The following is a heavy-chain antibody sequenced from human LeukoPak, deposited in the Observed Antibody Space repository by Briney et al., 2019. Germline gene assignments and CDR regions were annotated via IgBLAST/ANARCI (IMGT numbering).Heavy chain of an antibody. CDR3: ARDIVPYYYGSGTYGMDV. CDR2: IYTSEST. V-gene: IGHV4-4*07. J-gene: IGHJ6*02. Sequence: SETLSLTCTVSGGSISSHYWSWIRQPAGKGLEWIGRIYTSESTNYNPSLKSRVTMSVDTSKNQFSLKLSSVTAADTAVYYCARDIVPYYYGSGTYGMDVWGQGTTVTVSS. D-gene: IGHD3-10*01. CDR1: GGSISSHY.